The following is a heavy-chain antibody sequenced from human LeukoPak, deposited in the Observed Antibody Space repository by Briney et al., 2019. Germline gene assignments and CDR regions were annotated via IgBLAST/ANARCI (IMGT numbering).Heavy chain of an antibody. J-gene: IGHJ6*02. CDR3: ARGSLTTSLYYGMDV. D-gene: IGHD4-11*01. V-gene: IGHV3-30*04. CDR2: ISYDGSNK. Sequence: GRSLRLSCAASGFTFSSYAMHWVRQAPGKGLEWVAVISYDGSNKYYADSVKGRFTISRDNSKNTLYLQMNSLRAEDTAVYYCARGSLTTSLYYGMDVWGQGTTVTVSS. CDR1: GFTFSSYA.